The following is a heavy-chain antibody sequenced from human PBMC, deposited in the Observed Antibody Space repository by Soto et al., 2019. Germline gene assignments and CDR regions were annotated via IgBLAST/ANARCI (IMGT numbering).Heavy chain of an antibody. J-gene: IGHJ6*03. D-gene: IGHD3-3*01. CDR3: ARGGQFNDFWSGYYLGADYYYYMDV. CDR2: INWNGGST. V-gene: IGHV3-20*01. Sequence: GGSLRLSCAASGFTFDDYGMSWVRQAPGKGLEWVSGINWNGGSTGYADSVKGRFTISRDNAKNSLYLQMNSLRAEDTALYHCARGGQFNDFWSGYYLGADYYYYMDVWGKGTTVTVSS. CDR1: GFTFDDYG.